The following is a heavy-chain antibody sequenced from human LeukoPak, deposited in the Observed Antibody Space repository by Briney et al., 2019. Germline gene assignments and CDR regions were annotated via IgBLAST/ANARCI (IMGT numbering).Heavy chain of an antibody. CDR2: IRYDGSNK. D-gene: IGHD4-23*01. CDR1: GFTFSSYG. CDR3: AKGNSVYFDY. V-gene: IGHV3-30*02. Sequence: GGSLRLSCAASGFTFSSYGMHWVRQAPGKGLEWVAFIRYDGSNKYYPDSVKGRFTISRDISKNTLYLQMNSLRAEDTAVYYCAKGNSVYFDYWGQGTLVTVSS. J-gene: IGHJ4*02.